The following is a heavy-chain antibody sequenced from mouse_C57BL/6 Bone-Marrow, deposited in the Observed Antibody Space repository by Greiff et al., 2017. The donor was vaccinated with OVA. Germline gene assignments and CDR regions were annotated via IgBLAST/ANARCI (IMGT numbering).Heavy chain of an antibody. D-gene: IGHD2-4*01. V-gene: IGHV1-19*01. Sequence: VQLQQSGPVLVKPGASVKMSCKASGYTFTDYYMNWVKQSHGKSLEWIGVINPYNGGTSYNQKFKGKATLTVDKSSSTAYMELNSLTSEDSAVYYCARIYYDYDKGFDYWGQGTTLTVSS. CDR2: INPYNGGT. J-gene: IGHJ2*01. CDR1: GYTFTDYY. CDR3: ARIYYDYDKGFDY.